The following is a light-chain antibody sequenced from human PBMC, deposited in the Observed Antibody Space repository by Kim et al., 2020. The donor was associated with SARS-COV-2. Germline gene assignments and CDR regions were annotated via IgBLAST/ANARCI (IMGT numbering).Light chain of an antibody. Sequence: SASVGDRVTITCRASQSISSWLAWYQQKPGKVPKLLIYEATNLASWVPSRFTGSGSGTEFTLTIGSLQPDDFATYYCQQYNSNLYSFGQGTKLEI. CDR1: QSISSW. J-gene: IGKJ2*03. V-gene: IGKV1-5*03. CDR2: EAT. CDR3: QQYNSNLYS.